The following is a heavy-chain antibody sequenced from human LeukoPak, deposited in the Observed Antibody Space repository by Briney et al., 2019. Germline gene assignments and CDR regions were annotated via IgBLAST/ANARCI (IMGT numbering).Heavy chain of an antibody. CDR1: GYTFSSYD. D-gene: IGHD2-2*01. CDR2: MNPNSGNT. Sequence: ASVKVSCKASGYTFSSYDINWVRQATGQGLEWMGWMNPNSGNTGYAQKFQGRVTMTRNTSISTAYMELSSLRSEDTAVYYCARGRYCSSTSCPYYWFDPWGQGTLVTVSS. J-gene: IGHJ5*02. CDR3: ARGRYCSSTSCPYYWFDP. V-gene: IGHV1-8*01.